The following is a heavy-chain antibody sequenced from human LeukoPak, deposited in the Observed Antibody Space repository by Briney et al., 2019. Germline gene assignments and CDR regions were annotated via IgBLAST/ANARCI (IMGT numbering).Heavy chain of an antibody. V-gene: IGHV1-69*04. CDR2: IIPILGIA. Sequence: ASVTVACKASGGTFSSYAISWVRQAPGQGLEWMGRIIPILGIANYAQKFQGRVTITADKSTSTAYMELSSLRSEDTAVYYCARTKDSSGWYTGYWGQGTLVTVSS. CDR3: ARTKDSSGWYTGY. J-gene: IGHJ4*02. D-gene: IGHD6-19*01. CDR1: GGTFSSYA.